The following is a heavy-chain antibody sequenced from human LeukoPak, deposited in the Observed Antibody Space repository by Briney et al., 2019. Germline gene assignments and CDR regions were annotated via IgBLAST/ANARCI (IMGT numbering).Heavy chain of an antibody. J-gene: IGHJ4*02. D-gene: IGHD6-19*01. CDR1: GFTFSSYG. Sequence: QSGGSLRLSRAASGFTFSSYGMHWVRQAPGKGLEWVAVISYDGSNKYYADSVKGRFTISRDNSKNTLYLQMNSLRAEDTAVYYCAKDVNSRGRAYYFDYWGQGTLVTVSS. CDR2: ISYDGSNK. V-gene: IGHV3-30*18. CDR3: AKDVNSRGRAYYFDY.